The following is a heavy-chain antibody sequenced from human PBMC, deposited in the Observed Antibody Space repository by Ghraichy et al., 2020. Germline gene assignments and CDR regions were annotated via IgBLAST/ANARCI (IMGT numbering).Heavy chain of an antibody. CDR2: ISSSGSTI. J-gene: IGHJ4*02. V-gene: IGHV3-48*02. CDR1: GITFRSYS. CDR3: ARDLDY. Sequence: GGSLRLSCAVSGITFRSYSMNWVRQAPGKGLEWVSYISSSGSTIYYADSVKGRFTISRDNAKNSLYLQMNSLREEDTAVYHCARDLDYWGQGTLVTVSS.